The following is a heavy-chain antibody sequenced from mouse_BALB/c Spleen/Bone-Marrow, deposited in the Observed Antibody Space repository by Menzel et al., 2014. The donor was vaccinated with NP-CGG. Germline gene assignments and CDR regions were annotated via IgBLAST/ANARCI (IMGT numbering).Heavy chain of an antibody. J-gene: IGHJ3*01. CDR3: ARRGYGGSYGFAY. CDR1: GYTFTSYW. V-gene: IGHV1-7*01. Sequence: QVQLQQSGAELAKPGASLKMSCKASGYTFTSYWMHWVKQRPGQGLEWIGYINPSTDYTEYNQKFKDKAPLTADKSSSTAFMQLSSVTSEDSAVYYCARRGYGGSYGFAYWGHGTLVSVSA. D-gene: IGHD1-1*01. CDR2: INPSTDYT.